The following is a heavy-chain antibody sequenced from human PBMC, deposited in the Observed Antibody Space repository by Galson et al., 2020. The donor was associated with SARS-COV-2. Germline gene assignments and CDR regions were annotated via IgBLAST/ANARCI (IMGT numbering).Heavy chain of an antibody. Sequence: QLGESLKISCAASGFTFSSYGMHWVRQAPGKGLEWVAVIWYDGSNKYYADSVKGRFTISRDNSKNTLYLQMNSLRAEDTAVYYCARDFGFGELPHADWGQGTLVTVSS. J-gene: IGHJ4*02. CDR3: ARDFGFGELPHAD. CDR1: GFTFSSYG. V-gene: IGHV3-33*01. CDR2: IWYDGSNK. D-gene: IGHD3-10*01.